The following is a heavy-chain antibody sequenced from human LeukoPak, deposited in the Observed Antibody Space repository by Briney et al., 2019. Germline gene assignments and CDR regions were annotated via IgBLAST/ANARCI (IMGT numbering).Heavy chain of an antibody. J-gene: IGHJ4*02. D-gene: IGHD6-13*01. CDR2: IHSSSGTV. CDR3: ARGGSSWYFDYFDY. Sequence: PGGSLRLSCAASGFTFSSHNMQWVRQAPGKGLEWVSYIHSSSGTVYYADSVKGRFTISRDNSKNTLYLQMNSLRAEDTAVYYCARGGSSWYFDYFDYWGQGTLVTVSS. V-gene: IGHV3-48*01. CDR1: GFTFSSHN.